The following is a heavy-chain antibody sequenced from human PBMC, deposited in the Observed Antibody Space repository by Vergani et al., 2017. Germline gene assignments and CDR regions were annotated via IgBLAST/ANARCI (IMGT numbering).Heavy chain of an antibody. CDR2: ICNTEDT. D-gene: IGHD2-2*02. J-gene: IGHJ4*02. CDR3: ATIGYRRWGYYFDY. V-gene: IGHV4-4*03. CDR1: GDSLSSNNC. Sequence: QVQLQESGPGLVKPPGTLSLTCAVSGDSLSSNNCWTWVRQPPGKGLEWIGEICNTEDTKYRPSVKSRVTVSVDESRNLFSLRLNSVTAADTAVYYCATIGYRRWGYYFDYWGQGILVTVSS.